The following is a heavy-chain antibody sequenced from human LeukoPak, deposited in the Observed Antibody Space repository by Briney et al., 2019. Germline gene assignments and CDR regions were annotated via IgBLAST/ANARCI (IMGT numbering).Heavy chain of an antibody. D-gene: IGHD2-2*01. V-gene: IGHV4-59*01. CDR2: MFHSGSP. J-gene: IGHJ4*02. CDR1: RGSISSYY. CDR3: ARGSRYCSTTSCSSFDY. Sequence: SETLSLTCTVSRGSISSYYWNWIRQSPRRGLEWIGYMFHSGSPNYNPSLKSRGGISIATSKNQFSLKLSSVTAADTAVYYCARGSRYCSTTSCSSFDYWGQGTLVTVSS.